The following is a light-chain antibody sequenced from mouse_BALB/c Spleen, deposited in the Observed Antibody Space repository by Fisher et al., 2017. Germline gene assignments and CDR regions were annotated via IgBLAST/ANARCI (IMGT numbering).Light chain of an antibody. V-gene: IGKV4-59*01. CDR3: QQYHSYPWT. J-gene: IGKJ1*01. CDR1: SSVSY. Sequence: IVLTQTPAIMSASPGEKVTMTCSASSSVSYMHWYQQKSGTSPKRWIYDTSNLASGVPVRFSGSGSGTSYSLTISRMEAEDAATYYCQQYHSYPWTFGGGTKLEIK. CDR2: DTS.